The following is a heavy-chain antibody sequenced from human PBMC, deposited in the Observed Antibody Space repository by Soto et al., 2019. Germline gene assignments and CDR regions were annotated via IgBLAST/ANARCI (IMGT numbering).Heavy chain of an antibody. CDR1: GASINNFAYY. CDR2: VYYNENT. Sequence: SLTCSVSGASINNFAYYWGWIRQPPGKGLEWIGTVYYNENTYYNPSLKSRVAISVDTAKNQFSLNLRSVTAADTAIYFCARRERSYASPGCFDPWGQGTLVTVSS. V-gene: IGHV4-39*01. J-gene: IGHJ5*01. CDR3: ARRERSYASPGCFDP. D-gene: IGHD1-26*01.